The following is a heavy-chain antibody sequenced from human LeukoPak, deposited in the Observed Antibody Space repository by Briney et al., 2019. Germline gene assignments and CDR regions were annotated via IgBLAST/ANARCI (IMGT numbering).Heavy chain of an antibody. Sequence: TGGSLRLSCAASGFTFSSYWMHWVRQAPGKGLVWVSRINSDGSTTNYADSVKGRFTISRDNAENTLYLQMNSLRVDDTAVYYCATSRTFDYWGQGTLVTVSS. CDR1: GFTFSSYW. J-gene: IGHJ4*02. V-gene: IGHV3-74*01. CDR2: INSDGSTT. CDR3: ATSRTFDY.